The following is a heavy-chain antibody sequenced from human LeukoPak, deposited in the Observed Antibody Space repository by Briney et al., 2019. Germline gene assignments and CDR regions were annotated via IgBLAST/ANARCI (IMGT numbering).Heavy chain of an antibody. D-gene: IGHD3-16*02. CDR1: GFTFSSYE. CDR2: ISSSGSTI. J-gene: IGHJ4*02. V-gene: IGHV3-48*03. CDR3: ARRGMITFGGVIDDPAYYFDY. Sequence: GGSLRLSCAASGFTFSSYEMNWVRQAPGEGLEWVSYISSSGSTIYYADSVKGRFTISRDNAKNSLYLQMNSLRAEDTAVYYCARRGMITFGGVIDDPAYYFDYWGQGTLVTVSS.